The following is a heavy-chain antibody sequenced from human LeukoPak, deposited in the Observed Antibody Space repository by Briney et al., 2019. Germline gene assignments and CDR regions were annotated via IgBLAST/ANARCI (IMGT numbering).Heavy chain of an antibody. CDR1: GYSISSGYF. CDR2: MYHSGST. J-gene: IGHJ4*02. Sequence: SETLSLTCAVSGYSISSGYFWGWIRQPPGKGLKWIGSMYHSGSTYNNPSLKSRVTISVDTSKNQFSLKLRSVTAADTAVYYCARDPYCSGGSCYPFDYWGQGTLVTVSS. V-gene: IGHV4-38-2*02. D-gene: IGHD2-15*01. CDR3: ARDPYCSGGSCYPFDY.